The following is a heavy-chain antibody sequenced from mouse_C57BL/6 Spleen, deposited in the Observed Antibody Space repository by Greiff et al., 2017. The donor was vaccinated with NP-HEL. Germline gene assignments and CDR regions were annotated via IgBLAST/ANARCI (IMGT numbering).Heavy chain of an antibody. Sequence: EVMLVESGGGLVQPKGSLKLSCAASGFSFNTYAMNWVRQAPGKGLEWVARIRSKSNNYATYYADSVKDRFTISRDDSESMLYLQMNNLKTEDTAMYYCVRPPYDYDQAWFAYWGQGTLVTVSA. D-gene: IGHD2-4*01. J-gene: IGHJ3*01. V-gene: IGHV10-1*01. CDR2: IRSKSNNYAT. CDR3: VRPPYDYDQAWFAY. CDR1: GFSFNTYA.